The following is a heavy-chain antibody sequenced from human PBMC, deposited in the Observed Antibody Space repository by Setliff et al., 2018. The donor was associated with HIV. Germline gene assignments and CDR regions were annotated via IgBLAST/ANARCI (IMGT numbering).Heavy chain of an antibody. V-gene: IGHV3-48*04. D-gene: IGHD3-10*01. CDR3: ARNRDYYGSGSYGY. CDR2: ISSSSSTI. CDR1: GFTFSSYS. Sequence: GGSLRLSCAASGFTFSSYSMNWARQAPGKGLEWVSYISSSSSTIYYADSVKGRFTISRDNAKNSLYLQMNSLRAEDTAVYYCARNRDYYGSGSYGYWGQGTLVTVSS. J-gene: IGHJ4*02.